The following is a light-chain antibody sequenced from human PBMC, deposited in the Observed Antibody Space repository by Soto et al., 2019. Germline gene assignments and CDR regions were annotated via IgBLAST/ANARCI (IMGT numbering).Light chain of an antibody. CDR2: GAS. CDR1: QSVSSN. J-gene: IGKJ1*01. V-gene: IGKV3-15*01. Sequence: EIVLTQSPATLSLSPGERATLSCRASQSVSSNLAWYQQKPDQAPRLLIYGASTRATGIPARFSGSGSGTEFTLTISSLQSEDFAVYYCQQYNNWPQTFGQGTKVDIK. CDR3: QQYNNWPQT.